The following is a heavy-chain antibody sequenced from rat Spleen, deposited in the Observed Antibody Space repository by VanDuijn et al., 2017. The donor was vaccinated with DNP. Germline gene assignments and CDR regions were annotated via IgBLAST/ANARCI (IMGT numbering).Heavy chain of an antibody. Sequence: EVQLVESGGGLVQPGRSLKLSCAASGFTFSDYNMAWVRQVPKKGLEWVATISYDGSSTYYRDSVKGRSTISRDNAKNTQYLQMDSLRSEDTATYYCATASLAYWGRGTLVTVSS. CDR3: ATASLAY. CDR2: ISYDGSST. CDR1: GFTFSDYN. J-gene: IGHJ3*01. V-gene: IGHV5-7*01.